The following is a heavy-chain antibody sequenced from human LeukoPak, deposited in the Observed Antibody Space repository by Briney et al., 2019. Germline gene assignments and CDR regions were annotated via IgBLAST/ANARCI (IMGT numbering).Heavy chain of an antibody. D-gene: IGHD3-22*01. Sequence: GGSLRLSCAASGFTFSSYSMNWVRQAPGKGLEWVSSISSSSSYIYYADLVKGRFTISRDNAKNSLYLQMNSLSAEDTAVYYCARDKEGSYYYDSSGYYYDHWGQGTLVTVSS. CDR2: ISSSSSYI. CDR3: ARDKEGSYYYDSSGYYYDH. CDR1: GFTFSSYS. J-gene: IGHJ5*02. V-gene: IGHV3-21*01.